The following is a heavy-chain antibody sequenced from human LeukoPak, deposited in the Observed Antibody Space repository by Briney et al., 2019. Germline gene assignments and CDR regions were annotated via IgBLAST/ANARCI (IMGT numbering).Heavy chain of an antibody. CDR2: IYYSGST. D-gene: IGHD3-9*01. CDR1: GGSFSSYY. J-gene: IGHJ3*02. CDR3: ARDPYDILTGHDAFDI. Sequence: PSETLSLTCTVSGGSFSSYYWSWIRQPPGKGLEWIGNIYYSGSTNYNPSLKSRVTISVDTSKNQFSLKLSSVTAADTAVYYCARDPYDILTGHDAFDIWGQGTMVTVSS. V-gene: IGHV4-59*12.